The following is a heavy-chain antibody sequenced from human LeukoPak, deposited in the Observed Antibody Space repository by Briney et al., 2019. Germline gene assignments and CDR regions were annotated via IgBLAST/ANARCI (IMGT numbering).Heavy chain of an antibody. CDR1: GFTFNTYT. V-gene: IGHV3-21*01. CDR2: ISSSSSYI. CDR3: ATTLVVVAALDY. D-gene: IGHD2-15*01. J-gene: IGHJ4*02. Sequence: GGSLRLSCAASGFTFNTYTINWVRQAPGKGLEWVSSISSSSSYIYYSDSVKGRFTISRDNAKNSLYLQMNSLRAEDTAVYYCATTLVVVAALDYWGQGTLVTVSS.